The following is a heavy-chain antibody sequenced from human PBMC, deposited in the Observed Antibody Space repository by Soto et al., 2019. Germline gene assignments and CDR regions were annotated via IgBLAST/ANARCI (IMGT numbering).Heavy chain of an antibody. Sequence: QVQLQESGPGVVKPSQTLSLTCTVSGDSISSSYNYWGWIRQHPGKGLEWIAYIYHSGSTFYNPSLKTRITALFETAKTQLSLGLSSVSAGYTAVYDCARVGGWGRARCYAVEYGLDVWGQGTTVPVSS. V-gene: IGHV4-31*02. CDR1: GDSISSSYNY. CDR2: IYHSGST. D-gene: IGHD2-2*01. CDR3: ARVGGWGRARCYAVEYGLDV. J-gene: IGHJ6*02.